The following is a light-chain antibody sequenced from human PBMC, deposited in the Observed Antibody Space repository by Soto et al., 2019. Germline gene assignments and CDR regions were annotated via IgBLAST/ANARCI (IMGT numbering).Light chain of an antibody. Sequence: QSVLTQPASVSGSPGQSITISCTGTSSDVGGYRYVSWYQQYPGKAPKLMIYEVNNRPSGVSNRFSGSKSGNTASPTISGLRAEDEADYYCSSYTSGSTYVFGTGTKVTVL. V-gene: IGLV2-14*01. CDR3: SSYTSGSTYV. CDR1: SSDVGGYRY. J-gene: IGLJ1*01. CDR2: EVN.